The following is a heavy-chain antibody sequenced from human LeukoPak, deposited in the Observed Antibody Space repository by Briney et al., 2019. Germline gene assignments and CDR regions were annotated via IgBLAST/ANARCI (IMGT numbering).Heavy chain of an antibody. J-gene: IGHJ4*02. CDR3: ARKDYADYFDY. CDR2: IYYSGST. D-gene: IGHD4-17*01. CDR1: GGSISSYY. Sequence: SETLSLTCTVPGGSISSYYWSWIRQPPGKGLEWIGYIYYSGSTNYNPSLKSRVTISVDTSKNQFSLKLSSVTAADTAVYYCARKDYADYFDYWGQGTLVTVSS. V-gene: IGHV4-59*08.